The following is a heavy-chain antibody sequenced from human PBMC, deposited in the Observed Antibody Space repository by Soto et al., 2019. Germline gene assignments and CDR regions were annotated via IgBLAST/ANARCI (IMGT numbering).Heavy chain of an antibody. CDR1: GGTFSSYA. CDR3: ARTHIVVVVDATSYWFDP. V-gene: IGHV1-69*01. Sequence: QVQLVQSGAEVKKPGSSVKVSCKASGGTFSSYAISWVRQAPGQGLEWMGGIIPIFGTANYAQKFQGRVTITADESTSTAYMEVRSLRSEDTAVYYCARTHIVVVVDATSYWFDPWGKGTLVTVSS. CDR2: IIPIFGTA. J-gene: IGHJ5*02. D-gene: IGHD2-15*01.